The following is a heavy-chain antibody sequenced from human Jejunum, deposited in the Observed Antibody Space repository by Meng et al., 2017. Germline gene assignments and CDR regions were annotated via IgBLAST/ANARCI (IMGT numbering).Heavy chain of an antibody. CDR1: GFTFSNSW. V-gene: IGHV3-74*01. Sequence: VALVESGGALVQPGGSLRLSCEGSGFTFSNSWMHWVRQAPGKGLVWVSRMSSDGSSTDYADSVKGRFTISRDNAKNTLYLQMNSLRAEDTAVYYCARAGSYYFEYWGQGTLVTVSS. CDR3: ARAGSYYFEY. J-gene: IGHJ4*02. CDR2: MSSDGSST.